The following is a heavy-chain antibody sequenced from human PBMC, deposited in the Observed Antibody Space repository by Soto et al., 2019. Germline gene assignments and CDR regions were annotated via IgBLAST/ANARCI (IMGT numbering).Heavy chain of an antibody. V-gene: IGHV3-7*01. Sequence: EVQLVESGGGLVKPGGSLRLSCAASGFTFSNAWMTWVRQAPGKGLEWVANIKQDGSEKHYVDSVKGRFTISRDNAKNSLYLQMNGLRAVDTGVYYCARDGGVVTTYYYGMDVWGQGTTVTVSS. CDR2: IKQDGSEK. CDR1: GFTFSNAW. J-gene: IGHJ6*02. CDR3: ARDGGVVTTYYYGMDV. D-gene: IGHD2-21*02.